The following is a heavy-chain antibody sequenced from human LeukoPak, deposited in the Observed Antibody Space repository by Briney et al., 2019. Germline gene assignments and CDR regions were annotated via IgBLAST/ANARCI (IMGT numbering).Heavy chain of an antibody. CDR3: ARYVLRYFGVDY. V-gene: IGHV1-69*06. J-gene: IGHJ4*02. Sequence: SVKVSCKASGGTFSSYAISWVRQAPGQGLEWMGGIIPIFGTANYAQKFQGRVTITADKSTSTAYMELSSLRSEDTAVYYCARYVLRYFGVDYWGQGTLVTVSS. CDR2: IIPIFGTA. CDR1: GGTFSSYA. D-gene: IGHD3-9*01.